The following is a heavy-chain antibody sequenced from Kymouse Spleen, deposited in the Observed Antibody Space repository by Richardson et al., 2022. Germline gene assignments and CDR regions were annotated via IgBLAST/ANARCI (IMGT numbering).Heavy chain of an antibody. D-gene: IGHD6-19*01. CDR2: IKQDGSEK. J-gene: IGHJ6*02. V-gene: IGHV3-7*01. CDR3: ARDKCLGGSGWYVDYYYYGMDV. CDR1: GFTFSSYW. Sequence: EVQLVESGGGLVQPGGSLRLSCAASGFTFSSYWMSWVRQAPGKGLEWVANIKQDGSEKYYVDSVKGRFTISRDNAKNSLYLQMNSLRAEDTAVYYCARDKCLGGSGWYVDYYYYGMDVWGQGTTVTVSS.